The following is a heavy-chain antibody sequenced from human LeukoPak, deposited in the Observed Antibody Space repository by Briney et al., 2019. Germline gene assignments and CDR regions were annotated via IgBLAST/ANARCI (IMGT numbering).Heavy chain of an antibody. CDR1: GFTFSSYA. CDR2: ISWNSGSI. CDR3: AKATGTNANDAFDI. V-gene: IGHV3-9*01. Sequence: GGSLRLSCAASGFTFSSYAMSWVRQAPGKGLEWVSGISWNSGSIGYADSVKGRFTISRDNAKNSLYLQMNSLRAEDTALYYCAKATGTNANDAFDIWGQGTMVTVSS. D-gene: IGHD1-7*01. J-gene: IGHJ3*02.